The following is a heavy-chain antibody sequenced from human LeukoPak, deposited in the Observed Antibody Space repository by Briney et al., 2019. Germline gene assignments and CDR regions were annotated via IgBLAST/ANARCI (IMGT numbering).Heavy chain of an antibody. V-gene: IGHV3-21*01. CDR2: ISSSSSYV. Sequence: PGGSLRLSCAASGFTFSSYSMNWVRQAPGKGLEWVSSISSSSSYVYYADSVKGRFTISRDNAKNSLYLQMKSLRAEDTAVYYCARESLIAAAGTFQHWGQGTLVTVSS. D-gene: IGHD6-13*01. J-gene: IGHJ1*01. CDR3: ARESLIAAAGTFQH. CDR1: GFTFSSYS.